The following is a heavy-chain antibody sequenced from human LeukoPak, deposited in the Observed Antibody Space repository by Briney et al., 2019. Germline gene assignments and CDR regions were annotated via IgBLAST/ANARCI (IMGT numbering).Heavy chain of an antibody. D-gene: IGHD3-10*01. CDR3: ASRSTYYYGSGSYYWSY. J-gene: IGHJ4*02. V-gene: IGHV4-39*01. CDR1: GGSISSNNYY. CDR2: IYYSGST. Sequence: LETLSLTCTVSGGSISSNNYYWGWIRQPPGKGLEWIGSIYYSGSTYYNPSLKSRVTISVDTSKNQFSLKLSSVTAADTAVYYCASRSTYYYGSGSYYWSYWGQGTLVTVSS.